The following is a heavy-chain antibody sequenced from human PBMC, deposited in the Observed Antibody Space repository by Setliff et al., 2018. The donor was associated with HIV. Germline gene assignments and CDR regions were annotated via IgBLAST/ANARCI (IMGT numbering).Heavy chain of an antibody. Sequence: GASVKVSCKASGYTFTNHLLYWVRQAPGQRPEWMGWINADNGNTRYSQKFQGRVTITRDTSTSTAYMEVRSLRSEDTAVYYCARDGTGAYDYWGQGTLVTVSS. CDR3: ARDGTGAYDY. J-gene: IGHJ4*02. CDR1: GYTFTNHL. D-gene: IGHD7-27*01. V-gene: IGHV1-3*01. CDR2: INADNGNT.